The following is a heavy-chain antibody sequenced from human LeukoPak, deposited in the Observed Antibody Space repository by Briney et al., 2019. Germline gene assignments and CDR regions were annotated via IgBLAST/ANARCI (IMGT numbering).Heavy chain of an antibody. CDR2: IIPMSGTA. Sequence: SVKVSCKASGYTFTSYGISWVRQAPGQGLEWVGGIIPMSGTANYAQKFQGRVTITADESTSTAYMELSSLRSEDTAIYYCASPVKYYDTWSGYPPFDYWGQGTLVTVSS. V-gene: IGHV1-69*13. J-gene: IGHJ4*02. CDR1: GYTFTSYG. D-gene: IGHD3-3*01. CDR3: ASPVKYYDTWSGYPPFDY.